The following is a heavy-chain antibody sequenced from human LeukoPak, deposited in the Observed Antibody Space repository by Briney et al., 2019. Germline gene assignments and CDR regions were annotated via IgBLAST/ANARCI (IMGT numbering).Heavy chain of an antibody. J-gene: IGHJ4*02. Sequence: GSLRLSCAASGFTFSSYWMSWVRQAPGKGLEWVANIKQDGSEKYYVDSVKGRFTISRDNAKNSLYLQVNSLRAEDTAVYYCARGSGMATTYYWGQGTLVTVSS. CDR2: IKQDGSEK. CDR1: GFTFSSYW. CDR3: ARGSGMATTYY. V-gene: IGHV3-7*01. D-gene: IGHD5-24*01.